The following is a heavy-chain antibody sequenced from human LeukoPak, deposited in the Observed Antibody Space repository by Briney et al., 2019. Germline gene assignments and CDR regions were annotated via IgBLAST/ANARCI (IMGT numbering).Heavy chain of an antibody. CDR2: INPTGDAT. CDR3: AKHPLDSRGNWFDP. J-gene: IGHJ5*02. D-gene: IGHD3-22*01. CDR1: GYTFTRHY. Sequence: ASVKVSCKASGYTFTRHYMHWVRQAPGQGLEWMGLINPTGDATRYASKFRGRLSMTRDTSTSTDYMELRSLRSEDTAVYYCAKHPLDSRGNWFDPWGQGTLVTVSS. V-gene: IGHV1-46*01.